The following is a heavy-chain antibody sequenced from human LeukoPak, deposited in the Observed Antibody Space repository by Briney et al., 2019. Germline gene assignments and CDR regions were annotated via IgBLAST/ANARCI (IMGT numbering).Heavy chain of an antibody. CDR2: IIPIFGTA. D-gene: IGHD2-2*01. Sequence: SVKVSCKASGGTFSSYAISWVRQAPGQGLEWMGGIIPIFGTANYAQKFQGRVTITTDESTSTAYMELSSLRSEDTAVYYCARGRRPSWAPWRRHYMTLDYWGQGTLVTVSS. J-gene: IGHJ4*02. CDR3: ARGRRPSWAPWRRHYMTLDY. CDR1: GGTFSSYA. V-gene: IGHV1-69*05.